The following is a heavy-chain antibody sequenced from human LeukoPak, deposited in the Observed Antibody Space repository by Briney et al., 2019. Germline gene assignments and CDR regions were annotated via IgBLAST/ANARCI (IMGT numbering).Heavy chain of an antibody. CDR2: IFYSGTT. CDR1: GYSISSGYY. CDR3: ARYSGSYPVYY. D-gene: IGHD1-26*01. V-gene: IGHV4-38-2*02. J-gene: IGHJ4*02. Sequence: SETLSLTCTVSGYSISSGYYWGWIRQPPGKGLEWIGSIFYSGTTYYNPSLKSRVTISVDTSKNHFSLKLSSVTAADTTVYYCARYSGSYPVYYWGQGTLVTVSS.